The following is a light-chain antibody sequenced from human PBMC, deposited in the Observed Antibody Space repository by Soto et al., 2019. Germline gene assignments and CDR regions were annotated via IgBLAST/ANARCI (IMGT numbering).Light chain of an antibody. Sequence: QSALTQPASVSGSPGQSITISCTGTSSDAGGYKYVSWYQQHPGKAPKLMMYDVSHRPSGVSNRFSGSKSGNTASLTISGLQAEDEADYYCSSYTSSSTLGVFGTGTKLTVL. CDR3: SSYTSSSTLGV. CDR1: SSDAGGYKY. CDR2: DVS. V-gene: IGLV2-14*01. J-gene: IGLJ1*01.